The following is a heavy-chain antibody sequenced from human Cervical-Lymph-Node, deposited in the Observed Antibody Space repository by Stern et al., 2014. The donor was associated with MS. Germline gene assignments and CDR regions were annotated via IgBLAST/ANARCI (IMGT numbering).Heavy chain of an antibody. D-gene: IGHD4-23*01. J-gene: IGHJ4*02. CDR2: VSFDGKNK. Sequence: QVQLVESGGGVVQPGRSLRLSCAASGFNFRSHGMHWVRQAPGKGLEWVAVVSFDGKNKYYADSVKGRFTISRDNSNDTLSLHMSSLELEDTATYYCAKLYGGNSYSSFSYWGQGTVVTVSS. CDR1: GFNFRSHG. V-gene: IGHV3-30*18. CDR3: AKLYGGNSYSSFSY.